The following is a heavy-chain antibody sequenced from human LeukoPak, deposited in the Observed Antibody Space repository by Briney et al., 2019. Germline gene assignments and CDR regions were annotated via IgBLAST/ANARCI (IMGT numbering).Heavy chain of an antibody. CDR1: GYSISSGYY. CDR3: ARQDVRFLASY. J-gene: IGHJ4*02. Sequence: SETLSLTCAVSGYSISSGYYWGWIRQPPGKGLEWIGSIYHSGSTYYNPSLKSRVTISVDTSKNQFSLKLSSVTAAGTAVYYCARQDVRFLASYWGQGTLVTVSS. V-gene: IGHV4-38-2*01. CDR2: IYHSGST. D-gene: IGHD3-3*01.